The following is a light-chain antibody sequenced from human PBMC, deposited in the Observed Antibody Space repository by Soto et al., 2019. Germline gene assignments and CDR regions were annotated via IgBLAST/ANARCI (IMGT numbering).Light chain of an antibody. CDR2: GAS. CDR1: QSVSSN. CDR3: QQYNNWPPMYT. Sequence: EIVMTQSPATLSVSPGERATLSCRASQSVSSNLAWYQQKAGQAPRLLINGASTRTTAIAARFSGSGSGTEFTLTISSLQSEDFAVYYCQQYNNWPPMYTFGQGTKLEIK. V-gene: IGKV3-15*01. J-gene: IGKJ2*01.